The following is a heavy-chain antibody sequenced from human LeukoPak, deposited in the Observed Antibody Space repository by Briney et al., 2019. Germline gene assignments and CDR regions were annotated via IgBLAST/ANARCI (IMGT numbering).Heavy chain of an antibody. V-gene: IGHV3-30*02. CDR1: GFTFTTYG. Sequence: GGSLRLSCAASGFTFTTYGMHWVRQAPGEGLEGVAFIRDDGSIRYYADSVQGRFTISRDNSKSTPYLQMTILSAEDTALYYCVKDHYPIFTGVDAFDIWGQGTMVAVSS. CDR3: VKDHYPIFTGVDAFDI. CDR2: IRDDGSIR. J-gene: IGHJ3*02. D-gene: IGHD3-9*01.